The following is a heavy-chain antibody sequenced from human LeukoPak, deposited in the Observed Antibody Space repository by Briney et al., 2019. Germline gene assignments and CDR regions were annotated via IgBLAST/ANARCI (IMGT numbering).Heavy chain of an antibody. D-gene: IGHD3-16*01. CDR2: VYSSGRT. CDR3: ARETSQKGAHYMDV. Sequence: SETLSLTCTVSGGSISSGTYYWSWIRQPAGKGLEWIGRVYSSGRTNYNPSLKSRGTIPVDTSKNQFSLELSSVTAADTAVYYCARETSQKGAHYMDVWGKGTTVTISS. V-gene: IGHV4-61*02. J-gene: IGHJ6*03. CDR1: GGSISSGTYY.